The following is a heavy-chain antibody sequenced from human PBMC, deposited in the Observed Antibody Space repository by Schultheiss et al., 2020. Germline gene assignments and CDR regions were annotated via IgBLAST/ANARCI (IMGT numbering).Heavy chain of an antibody. CDR2: MNPNSGNT. CDR3: ARYEYSSGWYYFDY. V-gene: IGHV1-8*01. J-gene: IGHJ4*02. D-gene: IGHD6-19*01. Sequence: ASVKVSCKASGYTFTSYDINWVRQATGQGLEWMGWMNPNSGNTGYAQKFQGRVTMTRNTSISTAYMELSSLRSEDTAVYYCARYEYSSGWYYFDYWGQGTLVTVSS. CDR1: GYTFTSYD.